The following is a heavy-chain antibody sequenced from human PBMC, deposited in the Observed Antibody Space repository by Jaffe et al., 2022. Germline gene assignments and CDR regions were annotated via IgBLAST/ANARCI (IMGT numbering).Heavy chain of an antibody. CDR3: ARGLYSSSWYEEDAFDI. Sequence: QVQLQQWGAGLLKPSETLSLTCAVYGGSFSGYYWSWIRQPPGKGLEWIGEINHSGSTNYNPSLKSRVTISVDTSKNQFSLKLSSVTAADTAVYYCARGLYSSSWYEEDAFDIWGQGTMVTVSS. CDR1: GGSFSGYY. D-gene: IGHD6-13*01. V-gene: IGHV4-34*01. J-gene: IGHJ3*02. CDR2: INHSGST.